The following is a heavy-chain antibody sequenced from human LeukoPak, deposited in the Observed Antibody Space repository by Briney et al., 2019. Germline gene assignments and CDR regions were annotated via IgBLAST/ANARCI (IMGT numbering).Heavy chain of an antibody. CDR3: AKTIVGATTGAFDI. CDR2: INHSGST. Sequence: SETLSLTCAVYGGSFSGYYWSWIRQPPGKGLEWIGEINHSGSTNYNPSLKSRVTISVDTSKNQFSLKLSSVTAADTAVYYCAKTIVGATTGAFDIWGQGTMVTVSS. CDR1: GGSFSGYY. D-gene: IGHD1-26*01. V-gene: IGHV4-34*01. J-gene: IGHJ3*02.